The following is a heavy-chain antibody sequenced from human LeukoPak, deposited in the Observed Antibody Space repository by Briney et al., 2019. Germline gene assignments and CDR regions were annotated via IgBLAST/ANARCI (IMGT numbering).Heavy chain of an antibody. J-gene: IGHJ4*02. CDR2: ISSGGAGT. Sequence: VGSLRLSCAASGFTFNSYAMSWVREAPGKGLEWVSGISSGGAGTYYADSVKGRFTISRDNSKNTLYLQIHSLRADDTAVYYCVKQPSSGYYYWGQGTLVTVSS. D-gene: IGHD3-22*01. CDR3: VKQPSSGYYY. V-gene: IGHV3-23*01. CDR1: GFTFNSYA.